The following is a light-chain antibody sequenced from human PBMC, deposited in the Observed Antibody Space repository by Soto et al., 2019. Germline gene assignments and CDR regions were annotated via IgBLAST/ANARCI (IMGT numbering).Light chain of an antibody. CDR2: EVS. Sequence: QSALTQPASVSGSPGQSITISCTGTSSDVGGYYYVSWYQQHPGQAPKLMIYEVSNRPSGVSNRFSGSKSRNTASLTISGLQAEDEADYYCSSYTSSSVVVFGGGTKLTVL. CDR3: SSYTSSSVVV. J-gene: IGLJ2*01. V-gene: IGLV2-14*01. CDR1: SSDVGGYYY.